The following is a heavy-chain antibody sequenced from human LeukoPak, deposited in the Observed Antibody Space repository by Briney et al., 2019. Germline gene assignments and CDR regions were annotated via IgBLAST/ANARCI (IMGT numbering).Heavy chain of an antibody. J-gene: IGHJ4*02. V-gene: IGHV4-39*01. CDR2: IYYSGSS. CDR3: ARHLKMELLPSFFDS. D-gene: IGHD1-7*01. Sequence: SETLSLTCTVSGDSINNSNYYWGWIRQPPGKGMEWVGSIYYSGSSHFSPSLKSRVTISVDTSKHQFSLKLSSVTAADTAVYYCARHLKMELLPSFFDSWGQGTQVTVS. CDR1: GDSINNSNYY.